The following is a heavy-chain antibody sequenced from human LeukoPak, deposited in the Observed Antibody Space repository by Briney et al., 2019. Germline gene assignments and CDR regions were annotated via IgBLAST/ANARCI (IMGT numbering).Heavy chain of an antibody. D-gene: IGHD6-6*01. CDR2: TYYRSKWYN. V-gene: IGHV6-1*01. CDR3: ARTARYSSSSRLDY. J-gene: IGHJ4*02. CDR1: GDSVPSNSAA. Sequence: SQTLSLTCAISGDSVPSNSAAWNWIRQSPSRGLEWLGRTYYRSKWYNDYAVSVKSRITINPDTSKNQFSLQLNSVTPEDTAVYYCARTARYSSSSRLDYWGQGTLVTVSS.